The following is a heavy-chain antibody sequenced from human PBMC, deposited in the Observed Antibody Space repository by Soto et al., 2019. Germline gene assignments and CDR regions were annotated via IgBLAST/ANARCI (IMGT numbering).Heavy chain of an antibody. CDR1: GFTFSRYG. Sequence: HPGGSLRLSCVASGFTFSRYGMHWVRQAPGKGLEWVALISYDGSNEYYADSVKGRFTISRDNSENTLYLQMNSLRAEDTAVYYCAKDRRLLWFGEPQAGFDYWGQGTLVTVSS. D-gene: IGHD3-10*01. J-gene: IGHJ4*02. CDR2: ISYDGSNE. V-gene: IGHV3-30*18. CDR3: AKDRRLLWFGEPQAGFDY.